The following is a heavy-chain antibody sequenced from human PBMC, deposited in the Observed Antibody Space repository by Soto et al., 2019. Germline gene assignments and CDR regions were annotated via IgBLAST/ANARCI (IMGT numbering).Heavy chain of an antibody. Sequence: ASVKVSCKASGYTFTSYGISWVRQATGQGLEWMGWMNPNSGNTGYAQKFQGRVTMTRNTSISTAYMELSSLRSGDTAVYYCARVGYYYDSSGYYLSFDYWGQGTLVTVSS. J-gene: IGHJ4*02. CDR1: GYTFTSYG. CDR2: MNPNSGNT. D-gene: IGHD3-22*01. CDR3: ARVGYYYDSSGYYLSFDY. V-gene: IGHV1-8*02.